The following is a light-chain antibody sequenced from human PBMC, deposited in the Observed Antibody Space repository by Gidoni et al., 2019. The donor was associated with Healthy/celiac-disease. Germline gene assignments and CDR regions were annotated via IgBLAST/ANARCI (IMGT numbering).Light chain of an antibody. Sequence: DIVMTQSPDYLAVSLGERATINCKSSQSVLYSSNNKNYLAWYQQKPGQPPKLLIYWASTRESGVPDRFSGSGSGTDFTLTISSLQAEYVAVYYCQQYYSTPPTFGPGTKVDIK. J-gene: IGKJ3*01. CDR1: QSVLYSSNNKNY. V-gene: IGKV4-1*01. CDR2: WAS. CDR3: QQYYSTPPT.